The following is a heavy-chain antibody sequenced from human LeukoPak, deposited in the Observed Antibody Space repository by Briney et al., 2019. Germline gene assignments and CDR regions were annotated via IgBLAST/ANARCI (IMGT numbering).Heavy chain of an antibody. V-gene: IGHV4-4*02. CDR3: ATRGDYSDTSGNSYDALDI. D-gene: IGHD3-22*01. CDR1: GGSISSSNW. Sequence: SGTLSLTCAVSGGSISSSNWWSWIRQPPGQGLEWIGEIYHSGSTNYNPSLKSRVTVSADPSKTQFSLKLTSVTAADTAVYYCATRGDYSDTSGNSYDALDIWGQGTMVTVSS. CDR2: IYHSGST. J-gene: IGHJ3*02.